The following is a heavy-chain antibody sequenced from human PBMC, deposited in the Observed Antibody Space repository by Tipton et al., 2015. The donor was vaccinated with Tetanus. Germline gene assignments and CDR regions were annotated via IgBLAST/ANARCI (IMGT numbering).Heavy chain of an antibody. CDR3: ARGWSECSSWSCSPFDS. J-gene: IGHJ4*02. CDR2: VSSSGNS. D-gene: IGHD2-2*01. CDR1: GGSVSSYY. V-gene: IGHV4-4*07. Sequence: TLSLTCTVSGGSVSSYYWTWFRQPPGKRLEWIGFVSSSGNSNYSPSLTGRVSMSLGTSKQQFSLSLTSATAADTAVYYCARGWSECSSWSCSPFDSWGREPWSPSRQ.